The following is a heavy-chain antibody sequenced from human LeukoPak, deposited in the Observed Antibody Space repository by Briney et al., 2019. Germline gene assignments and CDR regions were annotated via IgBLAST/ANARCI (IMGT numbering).Heavy chain of an antibody. CDR2: IIPIFGTA. V-gene: IGHV1-69*05. J-gene: IGHJ4*02. Sequence: SVKVSCKASGGTFSSYAISWVRQAPGQGLEWMGGIIPIFGTANYAQKFQGRVTMTRDMSTSTVYMELSSLRSEDTAVYYCARGDCGGDCHLPLYYFDYWGQGTLVTVSS. D-gene: IGHD2-21*02. CDR1: GGTFSSYA. CDR3: ARGDCGGDCHLPLYYFDY.